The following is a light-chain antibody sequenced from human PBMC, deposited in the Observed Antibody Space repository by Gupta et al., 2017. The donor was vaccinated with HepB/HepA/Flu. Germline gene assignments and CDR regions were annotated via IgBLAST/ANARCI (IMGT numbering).Light chain of an antibody. CDR3: RSYTSSSTFV. V-gene: IGLV2-14*01. Sequence: QSALTQPASVSGSPGQSITISCTGTGSDVGRYNYVSGYQQDPAKSPNFMIYGVSRRPAGASNRFSGSTAGNTASLTISVRQAEAEADYYCRSYTSSSTFVFGTGTKVTVL. CDR2: GVS. J-gene: IGLJ1*01. CDR1: GSDVGRYNY.